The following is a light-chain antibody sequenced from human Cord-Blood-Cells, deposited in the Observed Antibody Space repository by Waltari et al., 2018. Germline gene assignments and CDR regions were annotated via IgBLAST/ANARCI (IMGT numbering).Light chain of an antibody. CDR2: GAS. J-gene: IGKJ1*01. CDR1: QSVSSN. Sequence: EIVMTQSPATLSVSPGARATLSCRASQSVSSNLAWYQQKPGQAPRLPIYGASTRATGIPARFSGSGSGTEFTLTISSLQSEDFAVYYCQQYNNWPRTFGQGTKVEIK. CDR3: QQYNNWPRT. V-gene: IGKV3-15*01.